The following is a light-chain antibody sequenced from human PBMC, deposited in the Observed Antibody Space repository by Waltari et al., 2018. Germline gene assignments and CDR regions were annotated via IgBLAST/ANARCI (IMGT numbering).Light chain of an antibody. CDR2: EVS. V-gene: IGLV2-14*01. CDR3: SSYTRSTTFV. J-gene: IGLJ1*01. CDR1: SRDVGAYNY. Sequence: QSALTQPASVSGSPGQSITISCTGASRDVGAYNYVSWSQQHPGQAPKLLIYEVSNRPSGVSTRFSGSKSGNTASLTSSGLQAEDEADYYCSSYTRSTTFVFGTGTKVTVL.